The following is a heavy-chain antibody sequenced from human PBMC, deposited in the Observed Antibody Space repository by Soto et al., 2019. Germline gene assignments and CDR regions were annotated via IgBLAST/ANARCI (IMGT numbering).Heavy chain of an antibody. Sequence: QVQLVQSGAEVKKPGSSVKVSRKASGGTFSSYAISWVRQAPGQGLEWMGGLIPIFGTANYAQKFQGRVTITADESTSTAYMELSSLRSEDTGVYYCARDPTVVTDYYYYGMDVWGQGTTVTVSS. CDR2: LIPIFGTA. D-gene: IGHD2-15*01. CDR1: GGTFSSYA. J-gene: IGHJ6*02. V-gene: IGHV1-69*12. CDR3: ARDPTVVTDYYYYGMDV.